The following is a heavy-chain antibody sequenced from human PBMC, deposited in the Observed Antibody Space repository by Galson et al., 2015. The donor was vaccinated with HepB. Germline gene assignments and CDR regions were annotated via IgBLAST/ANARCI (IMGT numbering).Heavy chain of an antibody. J-gene: IGHJ4*02. V-gene: IGHV3-11*01. CDR2: ISSSGSTI. CDR3: ARDGVYSSNYGGSSWAYYFDY. CDR1: GFTFSDYY. Sequence: SLRLSCAASGFTFSDYYMSWIRQAPGKGLEWVSFISSSGSTIYYADSVKGRFTISRDNAKNSLYLQMNSLRAEDTAVYYCARDGVYSSNYGGSSWAYYFDYWGQGTLVTVSS. D-gene: IGHD4-11*01.